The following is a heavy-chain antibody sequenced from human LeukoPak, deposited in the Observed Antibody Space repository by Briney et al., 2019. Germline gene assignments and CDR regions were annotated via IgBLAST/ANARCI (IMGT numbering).Heavy chain of an antibody. CDR3: ARVSRSVWTGYRYYFDY. J-gene: IGHJ4*02. CDR1: GYTFTSYD. V-gene: IGHV1-8*01. D-gene: IGHD3/OR15-3a*01. Sequence: ASVKVSCKASGYTFTSYDINWVRQATGQGLEWMGWMNPNSGNTGYAQKFQGRVTMTRNTSISTAYMELSSLRFEDTAVYYCARVSRSVWTGYRYYFDYWGQGTLVTVSS. CDR2: MNPNSGNT.